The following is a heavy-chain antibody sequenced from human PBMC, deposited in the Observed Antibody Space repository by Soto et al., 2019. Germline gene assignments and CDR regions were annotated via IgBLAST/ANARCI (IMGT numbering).Heavy chain of an antibody. CDR3: ARQGYYVKGLSDY. Sequence: GESLKISCNGSGYSFTSYWIGWGRQMPGKGLEWMGIIYPGDSDTRYSPSFQGQVTISADKSISTAYLQWSSLKASDTAMYYCARQGYYVKGLSDYWGQGTLVTVSS. CDR1: GYSFTSYW. J-gene: IGHJ4*02. CDR2: IYPGDSDT. D-gene: IGHD3-10*02. V-gene: IGHV5-51*01.